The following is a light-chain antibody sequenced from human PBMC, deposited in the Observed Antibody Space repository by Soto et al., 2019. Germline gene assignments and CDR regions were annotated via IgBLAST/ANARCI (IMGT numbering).Light chain of an antibody. CDR1: SDDFETYNL. Sequence: QSALTQPASVSGSPGQSITISCTGTSDDFETYNLVSWYQHHPDKAPKLMIFEATKRPSGVSDRFSGSKSGNTASLTISGLQAEDEADYYCYSFGDDRPAFGTGTKVTVL. CDR2: EAT. CDR3: YSFGDDRPA. V-gene: IGLV2-23*01. J-gene: IGLJ1*01.